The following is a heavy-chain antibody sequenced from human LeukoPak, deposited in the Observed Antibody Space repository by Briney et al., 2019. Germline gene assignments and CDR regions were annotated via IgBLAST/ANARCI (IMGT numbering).Heavy chain of an antibody. CDR2: ISGASDYT. V-gene: IGHV3-11*05. CDR1: GFTFSDYY. CDR3: ARAQGTTNGLLDN. D-gene: IGHD5-24*01. Sequence: GGSLRLSCAASGFTFSDYYMSWIRQAPGKGLEWVSYISGASDYTMYADSVRGRFTISRDDSENTLYLQMTSLRVEDTAVYYCARAQGTTNGLLDNWGQGVLVTVSS. J-gene: IGHJ4*02.